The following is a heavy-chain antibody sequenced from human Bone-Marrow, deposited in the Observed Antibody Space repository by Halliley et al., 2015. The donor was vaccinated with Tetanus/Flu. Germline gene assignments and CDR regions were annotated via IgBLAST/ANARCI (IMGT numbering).Heavy chain of an antibody. CDR3: AGDDHGDYMFDY. Sequence: EWFGFLYNTVNPYCNPSLNSRVTMSVDSSKNQFSLKLSSVTAADTAVYYCAGDDHGDYMFDYWGQGTLVSVSS. V-gene: IGHV4-31*02. CDR2: LYNTVNP. J-gene: IGHJ4*02. D-gene: IGHD4-17*01.